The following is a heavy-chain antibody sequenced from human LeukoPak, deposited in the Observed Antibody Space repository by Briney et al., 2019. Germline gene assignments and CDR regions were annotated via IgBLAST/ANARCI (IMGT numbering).Heavy chain of an antibody. CDR3: ARGPVGYSSSSNLFDP. D-gene: IGHD6-6*01. V-gene: IGHV1-69*04. CDR2: IIPIFGIA. CDR1: GGTFSSYA. J-gene: IGHJ5*02. Sequence: SVKVSCKASGGTFSSYAISWVRQAPGQGLEWMGRIIPIFGIANYAQKFQGRVTITADKSTSTAYMELSSLRSEDTAVYYCARGPVGYSSSSNLFDPWGQGTLVTVSS.